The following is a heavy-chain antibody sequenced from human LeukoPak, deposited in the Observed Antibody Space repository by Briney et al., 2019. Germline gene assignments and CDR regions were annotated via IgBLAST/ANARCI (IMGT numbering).Heavy chain of an antibody. Sequence: PGGSLRLSCAASGFTFTSYAMSWVRQAPGKGLEWVSGISGSGGSTFYADSVKGRFTISRDNSKNTLYLQMNSLRAEDTAVYYCAKEWKGYDPFDYWGQGTLVTVSS. CDR3: AKEWKGYDPFDY. V-gene: IGHV3-23*01. CDR2: ISGSGGST. CDR1: GFTFTSYA. J-gene: IGHJ4*02. D-gene: IGHD5-18*01.